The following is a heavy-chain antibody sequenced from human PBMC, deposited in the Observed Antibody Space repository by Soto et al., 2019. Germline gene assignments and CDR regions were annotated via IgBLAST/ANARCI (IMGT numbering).Heavy chain of an antibody. CDR3: ARGEVHSSGWNFDF. V-gene: IGHV1-46*03. CDR1: GYTFTSDH. D-gene: IGHD6-19*01. Sequence: ASVKVSCKASGYTFTSDHLHWVRQTPGLGLEWMGRINPSSVSTNYPQKFQGRVTMTRDTSTATAYMALSSLRSEDSVFYFCARGEVHSSGWNFDFWGQGSLVTVSS. J-gene: IGHJ4*02. CDR2: INPSSVST.